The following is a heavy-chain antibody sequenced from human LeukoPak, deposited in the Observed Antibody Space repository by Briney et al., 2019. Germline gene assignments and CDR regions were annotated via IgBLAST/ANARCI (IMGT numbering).Heavy chain of an antibody. D-gene: IGHD3-10*01. J-gene: IGHJ4*02. V-gene: IGHV3-49*04. CDR2: IRSKPHGGTT. CDR3: TRGDGSGNF. Sequence: GGSLRLSCTASGFTFGDYAMSWVRQAPGKGLEWVGFIRSKPHGGTTEYAASVKGRFTISRDDSKSIAYLQMNSLKTEDTAVYYCTRGDGSGNFWGQGTLVTVSS. CDR1: GFTFGDYA.